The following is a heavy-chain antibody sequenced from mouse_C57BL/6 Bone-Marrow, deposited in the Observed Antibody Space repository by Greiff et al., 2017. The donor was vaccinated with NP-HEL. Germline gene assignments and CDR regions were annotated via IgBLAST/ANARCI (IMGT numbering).Heavy chain of an antibody. Sequence: QVQLQQPGAELVRPGTSVKLSCKASGYTFTSYWMHWVKQRPGQGLEWIGVIDPSDSYTKSNQKFKGKATLTVDTSSSTAYMQLSSLTSEDSAVYYCARGFAYWGQGTLVTVSA. CDR1: GYTFTSYW. CDR3: ARGFAY. V-gene: IGHV1-59*01. J-gene: IGHJ3*01. CDR2: IDPSDSYT.